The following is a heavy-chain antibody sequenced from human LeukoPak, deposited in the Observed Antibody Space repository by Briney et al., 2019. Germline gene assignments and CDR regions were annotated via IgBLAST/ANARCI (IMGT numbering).Heavy chain of an antibody. CDR2: IYHSGST. CDR3: ARERGYDSSGLLGWFDP. J-gene: IGHJ5*02. V-gene: IGHV4-30-2*01. Sequence: SQTLSLTCAVSGGSISSGGYSWRWIRQPPGKGLEWIGYIYHSGSTYYNPSLKSRVTISVDRSKNQFSLKLSSVTAADTAVYYCARERGYDSSGLLGWFDPWGQGTLVTVSS. CDR1: GGSISSGGYS. D-gene: IGHD3-22*01.